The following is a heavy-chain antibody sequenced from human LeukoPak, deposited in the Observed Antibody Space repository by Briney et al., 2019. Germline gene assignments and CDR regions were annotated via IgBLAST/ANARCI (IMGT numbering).Heavy chain of an antibody. Sequence: SETLSLTCTVSGGSISSSSYYWGWIRQPPGTGLEWIGSIYYSGSTYYNPSLKSRVTISVDTSKNQFSLKLSSVTAADTAVYYCARAVAAAQPHYFDYWGQGTLVTVSS. CDR3: ARAVAAAQPHYFDY. D-gene: IGHD2-15*01. V-gene: IGHV4-39*01. J-gene: IGHJ4*02. CDR1: GGSISSSSYY. CDR2: IYYSGST.